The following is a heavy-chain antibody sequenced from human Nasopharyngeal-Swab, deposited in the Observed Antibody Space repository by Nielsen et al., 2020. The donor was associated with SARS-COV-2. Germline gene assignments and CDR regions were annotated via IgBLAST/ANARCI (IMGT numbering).Heavy chain of an antibody. CDR2: ISYDGSNK. Sequence: VRLATGKGLEWGAVISYDGSNKYYADSVKGRFTISRDNSKNTLYLQMNSLRAEDTAVYYCAREGVVVVPAAAYYYYGMDVWGQGTTVTVSS. J-gene: IGHJ6*02. CDR3: AREGVVVVPAAAYYYYGMDV. V-gene: IGHV3-30-3*01. D-gene: IGHD2-2*01.